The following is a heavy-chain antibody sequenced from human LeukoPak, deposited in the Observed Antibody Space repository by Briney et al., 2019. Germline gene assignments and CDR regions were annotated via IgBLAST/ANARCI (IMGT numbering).Heavy chain of an antibody. D-gene: IGHD3-10*01. CDR1: GYTFTGYY. CDR3: AAGYYGSGSYYDY. Sequence: SVKVSCKASGYTFTGYYMHWVRQARGQRLEWIGWIVVGSGNTNYAQKFQERVTITRDMSTSTAYMELSSLRSEDTAVYYCAAGYYGSGSYYDYWGQGTLVTVSS. V-gene: IGHV1-58*02. CDR2: IVVGSGNT. J-gene: IGHJ4*02.